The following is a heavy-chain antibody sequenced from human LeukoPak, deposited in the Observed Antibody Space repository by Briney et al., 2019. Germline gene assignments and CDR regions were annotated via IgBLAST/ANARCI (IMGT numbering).Heavy chain of an antibody. CDR2: ISPSGVST. CDR1: GFTFSIYA. Sequence: GGSLRLSCAAPGFTFSIYAMSWVRQAPGKGLEWVSSISPSGVSTLYADSVKGRFTISRDKSKNTMYLQMNSLRAEDTAVYYCAKRSVSGSYFFDYWGQGALVTVSS. J-gene: IGHJ4*02. V-gene: IGHV3-23*01. CDR3: AKRSVSGSYFFDY. D-gene: IGHD1-26*01.